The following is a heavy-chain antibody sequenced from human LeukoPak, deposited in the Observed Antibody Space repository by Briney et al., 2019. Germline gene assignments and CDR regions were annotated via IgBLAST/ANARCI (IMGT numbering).Heavy chain of an antibody. J-gene: IGHJ6*02. V-gene: IGHV4-34*01. Sequence: PSETLSLTCAVYGGSFSGYYWSWIRQPPGKGLEWIGEINHSGSTNHNPSLKSRVTISVDTSKNQFSLKLSSVTAADTAVYYCVRDYGSPYYYYGMDVWGQGTTVTVSS. D-gene: IGHD4-17*01. CDR3: VRDYGSPYYYYGMDV. CDR2: INHSGST. CDR1: GGSFSGYY.